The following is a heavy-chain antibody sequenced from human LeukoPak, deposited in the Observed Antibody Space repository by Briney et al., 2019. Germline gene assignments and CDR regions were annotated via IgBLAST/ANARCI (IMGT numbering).Heavy chain of an antibody. V-gene: IGHV3-48*03. CDR1: GCTFSTYE. CDR3: AELGITMIGGV. J-gene: IGHJ6*04. CDR2: ISITSSNT. Sequence: GGSLRVSCAASGCTFSTYEMDWVRQAPGKGLEWISYISITSSNTYYADSVRGRITISRDNAKSSLYLQMDSLRVEDTAVYYCAELGITMIGGVWGKGTTVTISS. D-gene: IGHD3-10*02.